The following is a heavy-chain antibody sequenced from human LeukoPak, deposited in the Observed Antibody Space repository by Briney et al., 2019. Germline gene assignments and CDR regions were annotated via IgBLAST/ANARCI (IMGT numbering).Heavy chain of an antibody. D-gene: IGHD2-8*01. Sequence: SETLSLTCTVSGGSISGDGQYWSWIRQHPGKGLEWIGYIYYSGNSYYNPSLKSRVTISADTSENQFSLQLNSVTAADTAVYYCARVIVSYRYDANWFDPWGQGTLVTVSS. V-gene: IGHV4-31*03. J-gene: IGHJ5*02. CDR2: IYYSGNS. CDR1: GGSISGDGQY. CDR3: ARVIVSYRYDANWFDP.